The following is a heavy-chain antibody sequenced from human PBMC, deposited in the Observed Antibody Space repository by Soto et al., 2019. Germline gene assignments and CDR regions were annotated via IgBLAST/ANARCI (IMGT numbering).Heavy chain of an antibody. Sequence: ASVKVSCKASGNTFTSYDINWVRQAPGQGLEYLEWMNPNSGNTAYVQKFQGRVTMTWDTSITTAYMELSGLRSEDTAVYFCARGVKYGAYSRWFDPWGQGTLVTVSS. D-gene: IGHD4-17*01. CDR1: GNTFTSYD. CDR3: ARGVKYGAYSRWFDP. V-gene: IGHV1-8*01. J-gene: IGHJ5*02. CDR2: MNPNSGNT.